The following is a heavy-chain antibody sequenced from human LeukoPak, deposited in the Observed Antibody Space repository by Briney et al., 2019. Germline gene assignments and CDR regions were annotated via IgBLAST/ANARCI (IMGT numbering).Heavy chain of an antibody. CDR2: IYSGGST. Sequence: GGSLRLSCAASGFTVSSNYMSWVRQAPGKGLEWVSVIYSGGSTYYADSVKGRFTISRDNSKNTLYLQMNSMRAEDTAVYYCARDSHVAGTGYYYYGMDVWGQETTVTVSS. D-gene: IGHD6-19*01. J-gene: IGHJ6*02. CDR1: GFTVSSNY. CDR3: ARDSHVAGTGYYYYGMDV. V-gene: IGHV3-53*01.